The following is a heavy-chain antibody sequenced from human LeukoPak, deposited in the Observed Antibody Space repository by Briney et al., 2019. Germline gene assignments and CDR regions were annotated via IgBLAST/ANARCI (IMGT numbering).Heavy chain of an antibody. CDR1: GRSNSSSNYY. J-gene: IGHJ3*02. CDR2: TYYSGSP. V-gene: IGHV4-39*07. D-gene: IGHD1-14*01. CDR3: GHAGAFDI. Sequence: SETLSLPRTVSGRSNSSSNYYWAWVHQPPGKGLEWNRPTYYSGSPYYNLSLQSQVTLAVVKPKNQFSLKLDSVTAPDTAVLFCGHAGAFDIWGQGTMVTVS.